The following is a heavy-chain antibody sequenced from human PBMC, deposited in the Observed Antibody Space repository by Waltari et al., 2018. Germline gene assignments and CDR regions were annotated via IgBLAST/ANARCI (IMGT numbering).Heavy chain of an antibody. D-gene: IGHD3-16*01. CDR2: IIPIFGTA. V-gene: IGHV1-69*05. CDR3: AAGSGGPRLYYYGMDV. J-gene: IGHJ6*02. CDR1: A. Sequence: AISWVRQAPGQGLEWMGGIIPIFGTANYAQKFQGRVTITTDESTSTAYMELSSLRSEDTAVYYCAAGSGGPRLYYYGMDVWGQGTTVTVSS.